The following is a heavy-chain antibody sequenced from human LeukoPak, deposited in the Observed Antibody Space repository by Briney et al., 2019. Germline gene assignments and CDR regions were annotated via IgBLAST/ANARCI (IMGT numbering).Heavy chain of an antibody. D-gene: IGHD7-27*01. CDR1: GFTFSSYA. Sequence: PGGSLRLSCAASGFTFSSYAMSWVRQAPGKGLEWVSAISGSGGSTYYADSVKGRFTISRDNSKNTLYLQMDSLRAEDTAVYYCSKDGDFLSLHHPVDYWGQGTLVTVSS. CDR3: SKDGDFLSLHHPVDY. J-gene: IGHJ4*02. V-gene: IGHV3-23*01. CDR2: ISGSGGST.